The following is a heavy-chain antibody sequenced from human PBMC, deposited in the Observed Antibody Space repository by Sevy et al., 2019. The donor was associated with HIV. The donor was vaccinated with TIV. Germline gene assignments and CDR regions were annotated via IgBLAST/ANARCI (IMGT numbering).Heavy chain of an antibody. CDR1: GFTFDDYT. V-gene: IGHV3-43*01. J-gene: IGHJ6*02. D-gene: IGHD4-4*01. CDR2: ISWDGGST. CDR3: AKDRRAGYSNYVYYGMDV. Sequence: GGSLRVSCAASGFTFDDYTMHWVRQAPGKGLEWVSLISWDGGSTYYADSVKGRFTISRDNSKNSLYLQMNSLRTEDTALYYCAKDRRAGYSNYVYYGMDVWGQGTTVTVSS.